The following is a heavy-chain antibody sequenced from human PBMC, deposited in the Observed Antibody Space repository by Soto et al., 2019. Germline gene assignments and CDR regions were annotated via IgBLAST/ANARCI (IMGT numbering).Heavy chain of an antibody. CDR2: ISGSGGTT. CDR3: AKDQAAAGTISRYFQH. V-gene: IGHV3-23*01. D-gene: IGHD6-13*01. J-gene: IGHJ1*01. Sequence: EVQLLESGGGLVQPAGSLRLSCAASGFSFSTYAMSWVRQAPGKGLEWVSGISGSGGTTYYAASVKGRFTISRDNSKNTLYLQVNSLRAEDTAVYYCAKDQAAAGTISRYFQHWGQGTLVTVSS. CDR1: GFSFSTYA.